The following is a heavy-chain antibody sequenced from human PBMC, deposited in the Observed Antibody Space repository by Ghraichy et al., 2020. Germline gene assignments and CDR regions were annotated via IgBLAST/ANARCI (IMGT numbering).Heavy chain of an antibody. J-gene: IGHJ4*02. D-gene: IGHD5-24*01. V-gene: IGHV3-74*01. Sequence: GGSLRLSCAASGFTFSSYWMHWVRQAPGKGLVWVSRIKSDGSSTGYADSVKGRFTISRDNAKTKLYLQMNRLRAEDTAVYYCARGEMATVYWGQGTLVTVSS. CDR1: GFTFSSYW. CDR3: ARGEMATVY. CDR2: IKSDGSST.